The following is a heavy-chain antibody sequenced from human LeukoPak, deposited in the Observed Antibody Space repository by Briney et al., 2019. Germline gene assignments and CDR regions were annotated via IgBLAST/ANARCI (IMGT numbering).Heavy chain of an antibody. D-gene: IGHD3-10*01. CDR2: IYYSGST. Sequence: SQTLSLTCTVSGGSISSGGYYWSWIRQPPGKGLEWIGYIYYSGSTYYNPSLKSRVTISVDRSKNQFSLKLSSVTAADTAVYYCARALYSGSSSSSYYFDYWGQGTLVTVSS. J-gene: IGHJ4*02. V-gene: IGHV4-30-2*01. CDR3: ARALYSGSSSSSYYFDY. CDR1: GGSISSGGYY.